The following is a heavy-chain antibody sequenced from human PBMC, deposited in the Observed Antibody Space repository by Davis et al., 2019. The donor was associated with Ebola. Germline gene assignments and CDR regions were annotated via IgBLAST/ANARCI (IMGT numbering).Heavy chain of an antibody. CDR3: ARHATIFGVLISYWYFDL. CDR2: IYYSGST. CDR1: GGSISSGGYS. Sequence: MPSETLSLTCAVSGGSISSGGYSWSWIRQPPGKGLEWIGYIYYSGSTKYNPSLKSQVTISVDTSKNQFSLNLSSVTAADTAVYYCARHATIFGVLISYWYFDLWGRGTLVTVSS. D-gene: IGHD3-3*01. V-gene: IGHV4-61*08. J-gene: IGHJ2*01.